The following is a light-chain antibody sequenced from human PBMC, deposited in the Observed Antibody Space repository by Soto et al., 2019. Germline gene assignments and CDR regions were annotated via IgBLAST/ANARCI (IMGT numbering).Light chain of an antibody. CDR2: WAS. V-gene: IGKV4-1*01. CDR3: QYRGT. CDR1: QSVLYGPNNKNS. J-gene: IGKJ3*01. Sequence: DIVLTQSPDSLAVSLGERATINCKSSQSVLYGPNNKNSLAWYQHKPGQPPKLLIYWASTRESGVTDRFSGSGSGTDFTLTIRSLQAEDVAVYYCQYRGTFGPGTKVNV.